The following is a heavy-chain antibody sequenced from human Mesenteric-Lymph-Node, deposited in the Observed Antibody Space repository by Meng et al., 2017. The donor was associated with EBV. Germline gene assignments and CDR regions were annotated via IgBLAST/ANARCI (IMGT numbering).Heavy chain of an antibody. CDR1: GGSINRDHYF. D-gene: IGHD2-8*01. CDR2: IYYSGST. V-gene: IGHV4-39*07. J-gene: IGHJ4*02. Sequence: QLPLKESGPGLGKPSETLSLTCTVSGGSINRDHYFWGWIRQPPGKGLEWIASIYYSGSTYYNPSLKSRVTISVDTTKSQFSLKLTSVTAADTAIYYCARQLTNGIYYFDYWGQGTLVTVSS. CDR3: ARQLTNGIYYFDY.